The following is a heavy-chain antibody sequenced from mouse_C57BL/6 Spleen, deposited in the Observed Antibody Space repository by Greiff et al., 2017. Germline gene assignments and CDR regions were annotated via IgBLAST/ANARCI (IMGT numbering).Heavy chain of an antibody. Sequence: QVQLQQPGAELVKPGASVKLSCKASGYTFPSYWMHWVKQRPGRGLEWIGRIDPNRGGTTYTEKFKSKATLTVDKPSSPAYMQLSSLPFEHSAVYYWASDYYVSRTFWYWGQGTLGTVSS. CDR3: ASDYYVSRTFWY. D-gene: IGHD1-1*01. CDR1: GYTFPSYW. CDR2: IDPNRGGT. J-gene: IGHJ3*01. V-gene: IGHV1-72*01.